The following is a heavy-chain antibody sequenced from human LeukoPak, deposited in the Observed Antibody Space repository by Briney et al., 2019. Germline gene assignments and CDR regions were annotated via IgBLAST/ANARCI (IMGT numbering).Heavy chain of an antibody. CDR3: ARAPDVLSGGSGRGFDY. CDR1: GYTFTSYG. D-gene: IGHD6-19*01. CDR2: ISAYNGNT. V-gene: IGHV1-18*01. J-gene: IGHJ4*02. Sequence: ASVKVSCKASGYTFTSYGISWVRQAPGQGLEWMGWISAYNGNTNYAQKLQGRVTMTTDTSTSTAYMELRSLRSDDTAVYYCARAPDVLSGGSGRGFDYWGQGTLVTVSS.